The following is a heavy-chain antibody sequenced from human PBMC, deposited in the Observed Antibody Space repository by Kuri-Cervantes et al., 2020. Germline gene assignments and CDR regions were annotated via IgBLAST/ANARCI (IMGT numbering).Heavy chain of an antibody. D-gene: IGHD2-15*01. CDR3: ARDGRYCSGGNCYSGFDY. CDR2: ISSSSSYI. CDR1: GFAFSKYT. V-gene: IGHV3-21*01. J-gene: IGHJ4*02. Sequence: GESLKISCAASGFAFSKYTMNWVRQAPGKGLEWVSSISSSSSYIYYADSVKGRFTISRDNSKNTLYLQMNSLRAEDTAVYYCARDGRYCSGGNCYSGFDYWGQGTLVTVSS.